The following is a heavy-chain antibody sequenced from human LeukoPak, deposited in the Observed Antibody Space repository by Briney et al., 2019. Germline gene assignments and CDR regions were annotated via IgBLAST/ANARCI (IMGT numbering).Heavy chain of an antibody. CDR2: INHSGST. CDR3: ARGDFHRNPLDDY. D-gene: IGHD3/OR15-3a*01. CDR1: GGSFIGYY. V-gene: IGHV4-34*01. J-gene: IGHJ4*02. Sequence: SETLSLTCAVYGGSFIGYYWSWIRQPPGKGLEWIGEINHSGSTNYNPSLKSRVTISVDTSKNQFSLKLSSVTAADTAVYYCARGDFHRNPLDDYWGQGTLVTVSS.